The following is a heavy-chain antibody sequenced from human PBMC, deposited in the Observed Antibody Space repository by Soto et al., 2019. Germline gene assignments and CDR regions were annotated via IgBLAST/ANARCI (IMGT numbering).Heavy chain of an antibody. CDR1: GFTFSTYN. Sequence: VVLVESGGGLVQPGRSLRLSCAVSGFTFSTYNMNWVRQAPGKGLEWVSSINGRGNYIYYTDAVKGRFTISRDNAKTSLYLQMNSLRAEDTAVYYCAREDGIVGATSAFDYWGQGTLVTVSS. CDR3: AREDGIVGATSAFDY. V-gene: IGHV3-21*01. D-gene: IGHD1-26*01. J-gene: IGHJ4*02. CDR2: INGRGNYI.